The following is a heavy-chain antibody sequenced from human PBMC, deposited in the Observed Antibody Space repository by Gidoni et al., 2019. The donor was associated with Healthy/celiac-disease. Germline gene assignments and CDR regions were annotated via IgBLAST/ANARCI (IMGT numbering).Heavy chain of an antibody. CDR3: ARDGVWGRYRYTDYGMDV. CDR2: INHSGST. CDR1: GGSFSGYY. D-gene: IGHD3-16*02. V-gene: IGHV4-34*01. Sequence: QVQLQQWGAGLLKPSETLSLTCAVYGGSFSGYYWSWIRQPPGKGLEWIGEINHSGSTNYNPSLKSRVTISVDTSKNQFSLKLSSVTAADTAVYYCARDGVWGRYRYTDYGMDVWGQGTTVTVSS. J-gene: IGHJ6*02.